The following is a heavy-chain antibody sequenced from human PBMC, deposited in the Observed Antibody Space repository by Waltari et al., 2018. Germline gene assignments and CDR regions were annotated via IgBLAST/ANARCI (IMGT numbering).Heavy chain of an antibody. CDR2: IYHSGST. V-gene: IGHV4-38-2*02. CDR1: GYSISRGYY. Sequence: QVQLQESGPGLVKPSETLSLTCTVSGYSISRGYYWGWIRQPPGKGLEWIGSIYHSGSTYYNPSLKSRVTISVDTSKNQFSLKLSSVTAADTAVYYCARGDCTGGVCSNHYYYYMDVWGKGTTVTVSS. D-gene: IGHD2-8*02. CDR3: ARGDCTGGVCSNHYYYYMDV. J-gene: IGHJ6*03.